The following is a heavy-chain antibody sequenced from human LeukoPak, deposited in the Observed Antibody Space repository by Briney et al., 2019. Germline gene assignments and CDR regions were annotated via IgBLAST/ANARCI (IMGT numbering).Heavy chain of an antibody. J-gene: IGHJ4*02. D-gene: IGHD5-18*01. CDR2: INHSGSI. CDR3: ARGRTIWYSYGYFLDY. V-gene: IGHV4-34*01. CDR1: GGSFSGYY. Sequence: PSETLSLTCAVDGGSFSGYYWSWIRQPPGKGLDWIGEINHSGSIDYNPSLKSRVTISVDTSKNQFSLKLSSVTAADTAVYYCARGRTIWYSYGYFLDYWGQGTLVTVSS.